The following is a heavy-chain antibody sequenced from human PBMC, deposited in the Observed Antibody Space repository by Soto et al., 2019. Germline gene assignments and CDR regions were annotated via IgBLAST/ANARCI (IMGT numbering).Heavy chain of an antibody. D-gene: IGHD5-12*01. J-gene: IGHJ4*02. CDR2: ISYDGRDE. CDR1: GFTFSNYA. Sequence: QVQLVESGGGVVQPGRSLRLSCTASGFTFSNYAIHWVRQAPGKGLEWVALISYDGRDEYYADSVKGRFTISRDNSKNTLYLQMNSLRAEDTGMFYCARGSRTDGYKYDYFDYWGQGTLVTVSS. CDR3: ARGSRTDGYKYDYFDY. V-gene: IGHV3-30*04.